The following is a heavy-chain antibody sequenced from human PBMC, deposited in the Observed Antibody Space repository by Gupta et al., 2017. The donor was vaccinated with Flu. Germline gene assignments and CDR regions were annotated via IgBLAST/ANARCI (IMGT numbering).Heavy chain of an antibody. J-gene: IGHJ4*02. CDR2: ISYDGSSK. CDR3: AKDLGGSGTYYTFVS. Sequence: QEQLVESGGGMVQPGKSLTLSCAASRFTFSSHAMHWVRLAPGKGLEWVALISYDGSSKRYADSVVGRFTISRDNSKDTLYLQMNSLRGEDTAVYYCAKDLGGSGTYYTFVSWGQGTLVTVSS. CDR1: RFTFSSHA. V-gene: IGHV3-30*18. D-gene: IGHD3-10*01.